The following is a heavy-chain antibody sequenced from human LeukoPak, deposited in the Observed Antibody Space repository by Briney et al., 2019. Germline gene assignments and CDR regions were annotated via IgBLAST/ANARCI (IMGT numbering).Heavy chain of an antibody. D-gene: IGHD5-12*01. CDR1: GGSISSYY. CDR3: ARVLRDTGNATTFDAFDI. Sequence: SETLSLTCTVSGGSISSYYWSWIRQPPGKGLEWIGYIYYSGSTNYNPSLKSRVTISVDTSKNQFSLKLSSVTAADTAVYYCARVLRDTGNATTFDAFDIWGQGAMVTVSS. J-gene: IGHJ3*02. CDR2: IYYSGST. V-gene: IGHV4-59*12.